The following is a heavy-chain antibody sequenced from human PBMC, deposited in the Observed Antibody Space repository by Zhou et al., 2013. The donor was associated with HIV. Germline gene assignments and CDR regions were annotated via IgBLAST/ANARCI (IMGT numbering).Heavy chain of an antibody. CDR3: AQGKVGATPFDY. J-gene: IGHJ4*02. D-gene: IGHD1-26*01. V-gene: IGHV3-74*01. CDR1: GFTFSSYW. CDR2: INSDGSST. Sequence: EVQLGESGGGLVQPGGSRRLSCAASGFTFSSYWMHWVRQAPGKGLVWVSRINSDGSSTSYADSVKGRFTISRDNAKNTLYLQMNSLRAEDTAVYYCAQGKVGATPFDYWGQGTVVTVSS.